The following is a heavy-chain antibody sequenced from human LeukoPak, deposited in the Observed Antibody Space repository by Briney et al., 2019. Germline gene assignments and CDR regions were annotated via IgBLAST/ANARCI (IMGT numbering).Heavy chain of an antibody. J-gene: IGHJ5*02. CDR3: ARGRTTYGDYGFDWFDP. Sequence: SETLSLTCTVSGGSISSYYWSWIRQPPGKGLEWIGYIYYSGSTNYNPSLKSRVTISLDTSKNQFSLKVSSVTAADTAVYYCARGRTTYGDYGFDWFDPWGQGTPVTVSS. D-gene: IGHD4-17*01. CDR1: GGSISSYY. V-gene: IGHV4-59*01. CDR2: IYYSGST.